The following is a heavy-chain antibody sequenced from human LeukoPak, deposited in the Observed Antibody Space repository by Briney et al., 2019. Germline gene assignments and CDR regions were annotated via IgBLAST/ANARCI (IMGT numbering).Heavy chain of an antibody. CDR3: ARDPVFYRQQLENFDY. D-gene: IGHD6-13*01. CDR2: ISGSGGST. Sequence: QPGGSLRLSCAASGFTFSSYAMSWVRQAPGKGLEWVSAISGSGGSTYYADSVKGRFTISRDNSKNTLYLQMNSLRAEDTAVYYCARDPVFYRQQLENFDYWGQGTLVTVSS. CDR1: GFTFSSYA. J-gene: IGHJ4*02. V-gene: IGHV3-23*01.